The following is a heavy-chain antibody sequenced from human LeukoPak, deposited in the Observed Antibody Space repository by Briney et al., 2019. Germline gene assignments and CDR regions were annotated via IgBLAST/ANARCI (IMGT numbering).Heavy chain of an antibody. J-gene: IGHJ4*02. V-gene: IGHV3-30-3*01. Sequence: PGGSLRLSRAASGFTFSGYPIHWVRQAPGKGLEWVAVISYDGSNKYYADSVKGRFTISRDNSKNMLYLQMNSLRAEDTAVYYCARALAAAAPFDYWGQGTLVTVSS. D-gene: IGHD6-13*01. CDR2: ISYDGSNK. CDR3: ARALAAAAPFDY. CDR1: GFTFSGYP.